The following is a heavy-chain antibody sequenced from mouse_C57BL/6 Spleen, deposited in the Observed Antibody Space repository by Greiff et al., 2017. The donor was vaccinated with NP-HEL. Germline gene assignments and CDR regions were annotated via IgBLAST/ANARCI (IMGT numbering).Heavy chain of an antibody. V-gene: IGHV5-9-1*02. CDR3: TRGGNDGYYPWYFDV. D-gene: IGHD2-3*01. CDR2: ISSGGDYI. CDR1: GFTFSSYA. Sequence: EVMLVESGEGLVKPGGSLKLSCAASGFTFSSYAMSWVRQTPEKRLEWVAYISSGGDYIYYVDTVKGRFTISRDNARNTLYLQMSSLKSEDTAMYYCTRGGNDGYYPWYFDVWGTGTTVTVSS. J-gene: IGHJ1*03.